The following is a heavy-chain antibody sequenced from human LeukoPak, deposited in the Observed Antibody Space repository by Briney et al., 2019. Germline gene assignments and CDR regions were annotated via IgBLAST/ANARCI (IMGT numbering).Heavy chain of an antibody. CDR2: IIPIFSTA. CDR1: GYTFTGYY. Sequence: ASVKVSCKASGYTFTGYYMHWVRQAPGQGLEWMGGIIPIFSTANYAQKFQGRVTITADESTSTAYMELSSLRSEDTAVYYCASVCSGGSCYWYWGQGTLVTVSS. J-gene: IGHJ4*02. D-gene: IGHD2-15*01. V-gene: IGHV1-69*13. CDR3: ASVCSGGSCYWY.